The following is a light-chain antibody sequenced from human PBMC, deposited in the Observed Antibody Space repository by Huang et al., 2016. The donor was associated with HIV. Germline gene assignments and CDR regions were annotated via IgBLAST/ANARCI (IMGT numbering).Light chain of an antibody. CDR1: QSVSSS. J-gene: IGKJ2*01. CDR3: QQYNFWRT. CDR2: DTS. Sequence: EIVMTQSPATLSVSPGERATLACRASQSVSSSLAWYQQNPGQAPSLLIYDTSTSATVVPARCSGSGSGTEFTLTIGSLHSEDSAIYYCQQYNFWRTFGQGTKLEI. V-gene: IGKV3-15*01.